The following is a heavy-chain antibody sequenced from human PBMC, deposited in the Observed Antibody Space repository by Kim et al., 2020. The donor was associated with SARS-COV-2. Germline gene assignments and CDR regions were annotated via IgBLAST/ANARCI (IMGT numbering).Heavy chain of an antibody. V-gene: IGHV1-3*01. J-gene: IGHJ6*02. CDR2: ISAGNGNT. D-gene: IGHD3-3*01. CDR3: ARDPFDYYYYGMDV. Sequence: ASVKVSCKASGYTFTSYAMNWVRQAPGQRLEWMGWISAGNGNTKYSQKFQGRVTITRDTSASTAYMELSSLRSEDTAVYYCARDPFDYYYYGMDVWGQGTTVTVSS. CDR1: GYTFTSYA.